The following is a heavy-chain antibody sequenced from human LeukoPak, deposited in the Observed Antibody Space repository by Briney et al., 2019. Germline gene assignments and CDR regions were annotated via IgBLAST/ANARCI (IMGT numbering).Heavy chain of an antibody. J-gene: IGHJ4*02. V-gene: IGHV3-23*01. CDR3: TKDVSVVLATINY. CDR2: ISGSGGTT. D-gene: IGHD2-2*01. Sequence: GGSLRLSCAASGFTFRGYAMSWVRQAPGKGLEWVSGISGSGGTTYYADSVKGRFTISRDNSKNTLYLQMDSLRAEDTAMYYCTKDVSVVLATINYWGQGTLVTVSS. CDR1: GFTFRGYA.